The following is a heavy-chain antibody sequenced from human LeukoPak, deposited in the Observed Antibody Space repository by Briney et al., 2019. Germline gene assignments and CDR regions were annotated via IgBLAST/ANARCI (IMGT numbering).Heavy chain of an antibody. Sequence: GGSLRLSCAASGFTFDDYAMHWVRQAPGKGLEWVSGISWNSGSIGYADSVKGRFTISRDNAKNSLYLQMNSLRAEDTAVYYCVRDSGSRSSGLFDSWGQGTLVSVSS. J-gene: IGHJ4*02. CDR1: GFTFDDYA. V-gene: IGHV3-9*01. CDR3: VRDSGSRSSGLFDS. CDR2: ISWNSGSI. D-gene: IGHD2-15*01.